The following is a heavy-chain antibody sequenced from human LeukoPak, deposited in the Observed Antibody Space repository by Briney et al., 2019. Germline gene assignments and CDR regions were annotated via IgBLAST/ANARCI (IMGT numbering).Heavy chain of an antibody. V-gene: IGHV3-33*01. CDR3: ARDGTVTAGPFDP. D-gene: IGHD4-11*01. Sequence: GGSLRLSCAAPGITFSSCGMHWLRQAPGKGLEWVAFIWYDGSNKYYADSVKGRFTISRDNSKNTLYLQMNSLRVEDTAVYYCARDGTVTAGPFDPWGGGTLVTVPS. J-gene: IGHJ5*02. CDR2: IWYDGSNK. CDR1: GITFSSCG.